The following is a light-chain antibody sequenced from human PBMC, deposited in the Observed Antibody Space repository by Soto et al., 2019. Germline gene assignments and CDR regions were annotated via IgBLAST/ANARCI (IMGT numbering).Light chain of an antibody. Sequence: IRMTQYPSSLSASTGDRVTITCRASQGISSYLAWYQQKPGKAPKLLIYAASTLQSGVPSRFSGSGSGTDFTLTISSLEPEDFPVYSCQQRINLPASGQVTMADIK. CDR3: QQRINLPA. V-gene: IGKV1-8*01. CDR2: AAS. CDR1: QGISSY. J-gene: IGKJ1*01.